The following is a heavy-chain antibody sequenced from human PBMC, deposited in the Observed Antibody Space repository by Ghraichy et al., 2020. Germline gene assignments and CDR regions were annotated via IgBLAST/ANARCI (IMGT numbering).Heavy chain of an antibody. CDR2: TYYRSKWYN. D-gene: IGHD6-19*01. CDR3: ARASGGYSSGWYGEDYYYYGMDV. CDR1: GDSVSSNSAA. J-gene: IGHJ6*02. Sequence: QTLSLTCAISGDSVSSNSAAWNWIRQSPSRGLEWLGRTYYRSKWYNNYAVSVKSRITINPDTSKNQFSLQLNSVTPEDTAVYYCARASGGYSSGWYGEDYYYYGMDVWGQGTTVTVSS. V-gene: IGHV6-1*01.